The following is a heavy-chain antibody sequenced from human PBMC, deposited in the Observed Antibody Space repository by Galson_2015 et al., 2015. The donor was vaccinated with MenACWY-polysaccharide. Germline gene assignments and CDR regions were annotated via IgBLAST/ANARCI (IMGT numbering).Heavy chain of an antibody. CDR3: ARDPDRGALNY. CDR2: GSQK. V-gene: IGHV3-7*03. Sequence: GSQKAYMASTQARFTISRDNAKNSVFLQLNSPTVDDTAVYYCARDPDRGALNYWGQGTLVTVSS. J-gene: IGHJ4*02. D-gene: IGHD1-14*01.